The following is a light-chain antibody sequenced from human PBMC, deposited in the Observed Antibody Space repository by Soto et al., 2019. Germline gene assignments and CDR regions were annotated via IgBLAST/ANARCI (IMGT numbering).Light chain of an antibody. J-gene: IGLJ1*01. Sequence: QSALTQPASVSGSPGQSITISCTGTSSDVGGYNYVSWYQQHPGKAPQLMIYEVSNRTSGVSNRFSGSKSGNTASLTISGLQAEDEADYYCSSYTSSSNYVFGTGTKVTVL. V-gene: IGLV2-14*01. CDR1: SSDVGGYNY. CDR3: SSYTSSSNYV. CDR2: EVS.